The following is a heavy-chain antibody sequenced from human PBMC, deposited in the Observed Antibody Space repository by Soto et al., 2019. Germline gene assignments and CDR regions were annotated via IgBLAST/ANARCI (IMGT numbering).Heavy chain of an antibody. Sequence: XVPTLVNPTQSLTLTCTFAGFSLSTSGMCVSWIRQPPGKALEWLALIDWDDDKYYSTSLKTRLTISKDTSKNQVVLTMTNMDPVDTATYYCARIQGGQFDYWGQGTLVTVSS. CDR3: ARIQGGQFDY. D-gene: IGHD3-16*01. V-gene: IGHV2-70*01. CDR2: IDWDDDK. CDR1: GFSLSTSGMC. J-gene: IGHJ4*02.